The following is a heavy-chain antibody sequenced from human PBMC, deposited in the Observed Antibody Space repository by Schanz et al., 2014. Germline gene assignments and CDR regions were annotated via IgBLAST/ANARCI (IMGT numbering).Heavy chain of an antibody. Sequence: VQLVESGGDLVKPGGSLRLSCEASGFTFSNYGMNWVRQAPGKGLEWVSYISGSSSTKYYADSVKGRFTISRDNGKKSLYLQMNSLRAEDTAVYYCAKCIGWYGRCAFDIWGQGTTVTVSS. V-gene: IGHV3-48*01. CDR3: AKCIGWYGRCAFDI. CDR2: ISGSSSTK. D-gene: IGHD6-19*01. CDR1: GFTFSNYG. J-gene: IGHJ3*02.